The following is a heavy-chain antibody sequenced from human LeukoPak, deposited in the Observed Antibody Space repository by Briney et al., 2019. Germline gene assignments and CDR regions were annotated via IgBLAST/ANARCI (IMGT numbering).Heavy chain of an antibody. Sequence: SQTLSLTYTVSGGSISSGSYYWSWIRQPAGKGLEWIGRIYTSGSTNYNPSLKSRVTISVDTSKNQFSLKLSSVTAADTAVYYCARAPTYYDSSGYWGGDAFDIWGQGTMVTVSS. CDR3: ARAPTYYDSSGYWGGDAFDI. V-gene: IGHV4-61*02. CDR2: IYTSGST. J-gene: IGHJ3*02. CDR1: GGSISSGSYY. D-gene: IGHD3-22*01.